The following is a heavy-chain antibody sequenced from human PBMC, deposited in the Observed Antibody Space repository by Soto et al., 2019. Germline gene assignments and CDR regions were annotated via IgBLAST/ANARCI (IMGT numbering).Heavy chain of an antibody. CDR3: ARESHDILTGPPWVWYFDL. D-gene: IGHD3-9*01. CDR2: INDRGSI. V-gene: IGHV4-34*01. J-gene: IGHJ2*01. CDR1: GGSFSGYY. Sequence: QVQLQQWGAGPLRPLKTLSLTCGVSGGSFSGYYWAWIRQSPGKGLEWIGEINDRGSINYNPSLKSRVSISVDTSKNLYSLNLRSVTAADTAVYYCARESHDILTGPPWVWYFDLWGRGTLVTVSS.